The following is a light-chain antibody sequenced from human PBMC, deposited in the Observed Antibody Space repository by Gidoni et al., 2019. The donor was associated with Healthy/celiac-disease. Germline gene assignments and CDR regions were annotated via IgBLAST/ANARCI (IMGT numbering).Light chain of an antibody. J-gene: IGLJ2*01. Sequence: QSALPQPASVSGSPGQSITISCTGTSSDVGGYNYGSWYQQHPGKAPKLMIYEVSNRPSGVSNRFSGSKSGNTASLTISGLQAEDEADYYCSSYTSSSTSVVFGGGTKLTVL. V-gene: IGLV2-14*01. CDR3: SSYTSSSTSVV. CDR2: EVS. CDR1: SSDVGGYNY.